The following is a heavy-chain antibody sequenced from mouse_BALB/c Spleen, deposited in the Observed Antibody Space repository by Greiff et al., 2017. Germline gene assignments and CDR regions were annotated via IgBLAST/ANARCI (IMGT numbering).Heavy chain of an antibody. V-gene: IGHV1S81*02. D-gene: IGHD1-2*01. CDR3: TRGGRLRYAMDY. CDR2: INPSNGGT. CDR1: GYTFTSYY. J-gene: IGHJ4*01. Sequence: VQLVESGAELAKPGASVKMSCKASGYTFTSYYMYWVKQRPGQGLEWIGEINPSNGGTNFNEKFKSKATLTVDKSSSTAYMQLSSLTSEDSAVYYCTRGGRLRYAMDYWGQGTSVTVSS.